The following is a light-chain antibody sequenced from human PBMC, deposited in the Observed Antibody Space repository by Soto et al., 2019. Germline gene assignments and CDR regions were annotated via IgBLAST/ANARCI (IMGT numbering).Light chain of an antibody. CDR1: QSISNH. J-gene: IGKJ1*01. Sequence: DIQMTQSPSSLSASVEDRVIITCLASQSISNHLNWYQQKPGKAPKLLIFAASSLQSGVPSRFSGSRSGTDCTLTISRLEPEDVAVYYCQQYGSSWWTFGQGTKVDIK. CDR2: AAS. CDR3: QQYGSSWWT. V-gene: IGKV1-39*01.